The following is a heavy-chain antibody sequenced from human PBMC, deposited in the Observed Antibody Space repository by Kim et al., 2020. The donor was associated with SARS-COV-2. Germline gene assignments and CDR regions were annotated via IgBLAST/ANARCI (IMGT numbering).Heavy chain of an antibody. CDR3: ARASIPACRGSGSLDD. CDR2: ISGSGDTT. V-gene: IGHV3-23*01. CDR1: GFTFSSCA. J-gene: IGHJ4*01. Sequence: GGSLRLSCAASGFTFSSCAMYWVRQAPGKGLEWVSAISGSGDTTYYADSVKGRFTLSRDNSKNTLFLQMNSLRVDDTAIYYCARASIPACRGSGSLDDWG. D-gene: IGHD3-10*01.